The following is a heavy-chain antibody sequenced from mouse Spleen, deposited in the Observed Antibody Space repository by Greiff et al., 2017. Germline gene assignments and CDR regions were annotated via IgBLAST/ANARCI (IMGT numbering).Heavy chain of an antibody. V-gene: IGHV1-5*01. D-gene: IGHD2-4*01. J-gene: IGHJ1*01. CDR3: TRITTGDWYFDV. Sequence: EVQLQQSGTVLARPGASVKMSCKTSGYTFTSYWMHWVKQRPGQGLEWIGAIYPGNSDTSYNQKFKGKAKLTAVTSASTAYMELSSLTNEDSAVYYCTRITTGDWYFDVWGAGTTVTVSS. CDR1: GYTFTSYW. CDR2: IYPGNSDT.